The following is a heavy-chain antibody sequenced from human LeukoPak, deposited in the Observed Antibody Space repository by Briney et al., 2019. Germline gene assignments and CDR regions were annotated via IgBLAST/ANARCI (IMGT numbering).Heavy chain of an antibody. D-gene: IGHD4-17*01. CDR1: GFTFSSYG. CDR3: AKLSATVTTSHFDY. CDR2: IRYDGSNK. V-gene: IGHV3-30*02. J-gene: IGHJ4*02. Sequence: GGSLRLSCAASGFTFSSYGMHWVRQAPGKGLEGVAFIRYDGSNKYYADSVKGRFTISRDNSKNTLYLQMNSLRAEDTAVYYCAKLSATVTTSHFDYWGQGTLVTVSS.